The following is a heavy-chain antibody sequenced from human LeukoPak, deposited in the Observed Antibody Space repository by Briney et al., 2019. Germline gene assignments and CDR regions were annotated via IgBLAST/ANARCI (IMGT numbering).Heavy chain of an antibody. CDR2: IYSGGNT. D-gene: IGHD4-17*01. V-gene: IGHV3-66*01. Sequence: GGSLRLSCAAFGFTFSNAWMSWVRQAPGKGLEWVSFIYSGGNTYYTDSVKGRFTISRDNSKNTLYLQMNSLRAEDTAVYYCARRVTTGSYFDLWGRGTLVTVSS. CDR3: ARRVTTGSYFDL. CDR1: GFTFSNAW. J-gene: IGHJ2*01.